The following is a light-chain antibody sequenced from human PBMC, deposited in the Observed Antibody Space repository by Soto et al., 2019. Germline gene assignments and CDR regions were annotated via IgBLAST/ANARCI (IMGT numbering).Light chain of an antibody. CDR1: QSVSSSY. J-gene: IGKJ3*01. CDR2: GAS. V-gene: IGKV3-20*01. CDR3: HQYASSPFT. Sequence: ESVLTQSPGTLSMSPGERATLSCRASQSVSSSYLAWDQQKPVQAPRLLIYGASSRATGIPDRFSGSGSGTDFTLTISRLEREDFAVYYCHQYASSPFTFGPGTKVDIK.